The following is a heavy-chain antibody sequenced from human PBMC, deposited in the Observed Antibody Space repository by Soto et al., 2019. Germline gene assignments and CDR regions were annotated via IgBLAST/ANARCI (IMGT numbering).Heavy chain of an antibody. J-gene: IGHJ5*02. V-gene: IGHV3-43*01. CDR3: AKAGRFLEWLFDWFDP. D-gene: IGHD3-3*01. CDR1: GFTFDDYT. Sequence: PGGSLRLSCAASGFTFDDYTMHWVRQAPGKGLEWVSLISWDGGSTYYADSVKGRFTISRDNSKNSLYLQMNSLRTEDTALYYCAKAGRFLEWLFDWFDPWGQGTLVTVS. CDR2: ISWDGGST.